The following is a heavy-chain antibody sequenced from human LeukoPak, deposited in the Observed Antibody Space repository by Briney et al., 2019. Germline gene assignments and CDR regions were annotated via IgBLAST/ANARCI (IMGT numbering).Heavy chain of an antibody. CDR1: GGSISSHY. D-gene: IGHD3-3*01. V-gene: IGHV4-59*11. Sequence: SETLSLTCTVSGGSISSHYWSWMWQPPGRGLEWIGYIYYSGSNNYNPSLKSRVTISVDTSKNQFSLKLSSVTAADTAVYYCARATDIADFWSGCLFDYWGQGTLVTVSS. J-gene: IGHJ4*02. CDR3: ARATDIADFWSGCLFDY. CDR2: IYYSGSN.